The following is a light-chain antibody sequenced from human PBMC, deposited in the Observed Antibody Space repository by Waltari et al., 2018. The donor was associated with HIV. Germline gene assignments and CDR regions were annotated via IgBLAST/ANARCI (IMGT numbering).Light chain of an antibody. CDR3: SSYAGTSSYAATYS. CDR2: EGT. CDR1: SSDNY. Sequence: QSALTQPRSVSGSPGQSVSIPCTGTSSDNYVPWYQQHPGKAPKIMIYEGTKRPSGVPARFAGSKSGNTASLTISGLQAEDEADYYCSSYAGTSSYAATYSFGGGTKLTVL. J-gene: IGLJ2*01. V-gene: IGLV2-11*01.